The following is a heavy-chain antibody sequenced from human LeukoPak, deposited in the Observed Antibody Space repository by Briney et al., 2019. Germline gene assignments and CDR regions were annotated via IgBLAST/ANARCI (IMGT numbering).Heavy chain of an antibody. V-gene: IGHV3-53*01. CDR1: GFTVSIND. Sequence: GGSLRLSCAASGFTVSINDMSWVRQAPGKGLGWVSILYSGGNTYYADSVKGRFTISRDNSKNTLYLQMNSLRAEDTAVYYCARGWVGDNWGQGTLVTVSS. J-gene: IGHJ4*02. D-gene: IGHD6-19*01. CDR3: ARGWVGDN. CDR2: LYSGGNT.